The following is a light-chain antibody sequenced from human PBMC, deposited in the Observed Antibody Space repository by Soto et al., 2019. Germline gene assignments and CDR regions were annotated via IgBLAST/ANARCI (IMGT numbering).Light chain of an antibody. CDR3: QQYNNWPRT. Sequence: EIVLTQSPGTLSLSPGERATLSCRASQSVSSNLAWYQQKLGQAPRLLIYGASTRATGISARFSGSGSGTEFTLTITSLQSEDFAIYYCQQYNNWPRTFGQGTRVEIK. CDR2: GAS. J-gene: IGKJ1*01. CDR1: QSVSSN. V-gene: IGKV3-15*01.